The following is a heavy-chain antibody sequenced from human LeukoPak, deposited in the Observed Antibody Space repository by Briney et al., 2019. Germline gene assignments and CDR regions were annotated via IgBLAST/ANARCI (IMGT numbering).Heavy chain of an antibody. J-gene: IGHJ4*02. CDR3: ARVTEYSTAGMRY. Sequence: GGSLRLSCAASGFTFSNYWMHWVRQAPGKGLVWVSRISSDGSTTTYADSVKGRFTIFRDNAKNTMYLQMNSLRAEDTALYYCARVTEYSTAGMRYWGQGTLVTVSS. V-gene: IGHV3-74*01. CDR2: ISSDGSTT. D-gene: IGHD6-13*01. CDR1: GFTFSNYW.